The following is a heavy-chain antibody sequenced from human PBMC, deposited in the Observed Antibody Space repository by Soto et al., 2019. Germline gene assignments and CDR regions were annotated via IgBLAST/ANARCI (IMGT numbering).Heavy chain of an antibody. Sequence: GGSLRLSCAASGFSVGDYAMHWVRQGPGKGLEWVSGINWDGGKIGYADSVKGRFTISRDSAKNSLFLQMSGLRADDTALYYRVKDYGRHSGDGMHIWGQGTKVTVSS. CDR3: VKDYGRHSGDGMHI. CDR1: GFSVGDYA. CDR2: INWDGGKI. V-gene: IGHV3-9*01. J-gene: IGHJ3*02. D-gene: IGHD2-8*01.